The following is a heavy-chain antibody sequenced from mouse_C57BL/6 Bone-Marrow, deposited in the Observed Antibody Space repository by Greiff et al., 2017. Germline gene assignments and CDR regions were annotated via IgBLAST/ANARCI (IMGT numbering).Heavy chain of an antibody. CDR3: ARQPLGYYYGSSGYFDV. Sequence: EVQLVESGGGLVQPGGSLKLSCAASGFTFSDYYMYWVRQTPEKRLEWVAYISNGGGSTYYPDTVKGRFTISRDNAKNTLYLQMSRLKSEDTAMYYCARQPLGYYYGSSGYFDVWGTGTTVTVSS. D-gene: IGHD1-1*01. V-gene: IGHV5-12*01. CDR2: ISNGGGST. CDR1: GFTFSDYY. J-gene: IGHJ1*03.